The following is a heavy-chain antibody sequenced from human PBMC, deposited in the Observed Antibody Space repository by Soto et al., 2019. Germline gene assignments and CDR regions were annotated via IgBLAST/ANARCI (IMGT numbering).Heavy chain of an antibody. CDR3: ARDEKSSYLITMVRGVSSHVYYYYGMDV. J-gene: IGHJ6*02. V-gene: IGHV1-2*04. D-gene: IGHD3-10*01. CDR1: GYTFTGYY. CDR2: INPNSGGT. Sequence: ASVKVSCKASGYTFTGYYMHWVRQAPGQGLEWMGWINPNSGGTNYAQKFQGWVTMTKDTSISTAYMELSSLRSEDTAVYYCARDEKSSYLITMVRGVSSHVYYYYGMDVWGQGTTVTVSS.